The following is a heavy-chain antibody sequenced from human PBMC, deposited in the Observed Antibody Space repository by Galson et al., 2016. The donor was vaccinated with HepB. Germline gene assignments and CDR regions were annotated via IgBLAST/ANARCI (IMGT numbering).Heavy chain of an antibody. J-gene: IGHJ4*02. CDR1: GFTFSNSP. CDR2: TTGSGTNT. Sequence: SLRLSCAASGFTFSNSPMAWVRQAPGKGLEWVSATTGSGTNTYYADSVRGRFAISRDNSQNTLYLHMSSLRADDAAVYYCVGVPGAPDSNYWGQGTLVTVSS. V-gene: IGHV3-23*01. D-gene: IGHD3-10*01. CDR3: VGVPGAPDSNY.